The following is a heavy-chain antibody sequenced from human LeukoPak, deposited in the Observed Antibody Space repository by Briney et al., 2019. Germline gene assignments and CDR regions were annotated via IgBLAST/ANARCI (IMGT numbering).Heavy chain of an antibody. CDR3: AREDQNYDSSGYYFDY. J-gene: IGHJ4*02. CDR1: GDSVPRNSAP. Sequence: SQTLSLTCALSGDSVPRNSAPWTWIRQSPSRGVEGLGRTYYRSKWYNDYAVSVKSRITINPGSSKNQSSLQLNSMTPEDTAVYYSAREDQNYDSSGYYFDYWGQGTLVTVSS. CDR2: TYYRSKWYN. V-gene: IGHV6-1*01. D-gene: IGHD3-22*01.